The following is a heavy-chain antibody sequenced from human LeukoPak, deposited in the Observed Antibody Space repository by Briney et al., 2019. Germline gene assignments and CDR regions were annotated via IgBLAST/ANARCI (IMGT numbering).Heavy chain of an antibody. J-gene: IGHJ6*03. Sequence: ASVKVSCKASGYTFTSYDINWVRQATGQGLEWMGWMNPNSGNTGYAQKFQGRVTITRNTSISTAYMELSSLRSEDTAVYYCARGVLGGDDYYYYMDVWGKGTTVTVSS. CDR3: ARGVLGGDDYYYYMDV. D-gene: IGHD2-8*02. V-gene: IGHV1-8*03. CDR1: GYTFTSYD. CDR2: MNPNSGNT.